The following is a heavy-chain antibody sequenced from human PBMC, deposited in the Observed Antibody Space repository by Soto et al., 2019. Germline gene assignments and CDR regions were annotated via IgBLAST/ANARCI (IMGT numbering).Heavy chain of an antibody. Sequence: PSETLSLTCHVSCGSIYTYYWNFIRPSPGKGLEWIGYISDGGSTNYNPSLKSRVTISVDTSKKQVSLKLSSVSAADTARYFCARTLARRDSSGYYWAAFDIWGQGTMVTVS. CDR3: ARTLARRDSSGYYWAAFDI. CDR2: ISDGGST. V-gene: IGHV4-59*01. D-gene: IGHD3-22*01. J-gene: IGHJ3*02. CDR1: CGSIYTYY.